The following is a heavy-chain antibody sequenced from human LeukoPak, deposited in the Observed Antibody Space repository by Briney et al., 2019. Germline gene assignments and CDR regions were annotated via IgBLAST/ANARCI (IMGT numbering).Heavy chain of an antibody. CDR2: IDPSDSYT. J-gene: IGHJ4*02. CDR3: ARHFMYGSTSHFDY. CDR1: GYSFNSYW. V-gene: IGHV5-10-1*01. D-gene: IGHD2-2*01. Sequence: GEFLKIFRKGSGYSFNSYWNSLGRQRSGKGPGGGGSIDPSDSYTNFSRLFEGHVTIPADKSISTAYLQWSCLKASDSAMYYCARHFMYGSTSHFDYWGEGTLVTVSS.